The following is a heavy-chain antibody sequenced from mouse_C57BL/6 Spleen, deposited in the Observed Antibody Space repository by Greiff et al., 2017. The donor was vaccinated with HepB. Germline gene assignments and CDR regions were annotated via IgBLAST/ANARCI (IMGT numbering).Heavy chain of an antibody. D-gene: IGHD3-1*01. CDR2: IYPGSGST. CDR3: ARGGAGTRGGFAY. CDR1: GYTFTSYW. Sequence: VQLQQSGAELVKPGASVKMSCKASGYTFTSYWITWVKQRPGQGLEWIGDIYPGSGSTNYNEKFKSKATLTVDTSSSTAYMQLSSLTSEDSAVYYCARGGAGTRGGFAYWGQGTLVTVSA. J-gene: IGHJ3*01. V-gene: IGHV1-55*01.